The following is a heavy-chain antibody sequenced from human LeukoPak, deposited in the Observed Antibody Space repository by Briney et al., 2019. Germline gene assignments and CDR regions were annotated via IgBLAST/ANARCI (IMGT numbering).Heavy chain of an antibody. Sequence: SETLSLTCTVSGVSISSSSYYWGWIRQPPGKGLEWIGSIYYSGSTYYNPSLKSRVTISVDTSKNQFSLKLSSVTAADTAVYYCARGDPRGYDYFDYWGQGTLVNVSS. CDR2: IYYSGST. CDR1: GVSISSSSYY. J-gene: IGHJ4*02. V-gene: IGHV4-39*01. D-gene: IGHD3-22*01. CDR3: ARGDPRGYDYFDY.